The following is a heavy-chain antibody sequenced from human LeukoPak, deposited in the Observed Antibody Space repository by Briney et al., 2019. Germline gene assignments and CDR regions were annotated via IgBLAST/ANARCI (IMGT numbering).Heavy chain of an antibody. CDR1: GYTFTGYY. V-gene: IGHV1-2*02. D-gene: IGHD1-1*01. CDR2: INPNSGGT. CDR3: ARVGAGTTSDY. Sequence: ASVKVSCKASGYTFTGYYMHWVRQAPGQGLEWMGWINPNSGGTNYAQKIQGRVTMTRDTSISTAYMELSRLRSDDTAVYYCARVGAGTTSDYWGQGTLVTVSS. J-gene: IGHJ4*02.